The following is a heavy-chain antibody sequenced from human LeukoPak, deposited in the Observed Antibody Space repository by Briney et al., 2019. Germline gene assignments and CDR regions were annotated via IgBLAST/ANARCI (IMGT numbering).Heavy chain of an antibody. CDR2: IYTSGST. V-gene: IGHV4-61*02. J-gene: IGHJ4*02. D-gene: IGHD3-3*01. CDR1: GGSISSGSYY. CDR3: ARTITIFGVVTSYYFDY. Sequence: PSQTLSLTCTVSGGSISSGSYYWSWIRQPAGKGLEWIGRIYTSGSTNYNPSLKSRVTISVDTSKNQFSLKLSSVTAADTAVYYCARTITIFGVVTSYYFDYWGQGTLVTVSS.